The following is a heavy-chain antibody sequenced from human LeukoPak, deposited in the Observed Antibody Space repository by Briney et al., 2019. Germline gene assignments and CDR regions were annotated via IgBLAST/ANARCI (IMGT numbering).Heavy chain of an antibody. V-gene: IGHV3-21*01. J-gene: IGHJ4*02. Sequence: GGSLRLSCAASGFTFSSYSMNWVRQAPGKGLEWVSSISSSSSYIYYADSVKGRFTISRDNAKNSLYLQMNSLRAEDTAVYYCARFSVAAAGKANDYWGQGTLVTVSS. CDR2: ISSSSSYI. CDR3: ARFSVAAAGKANDY. D-gene: IGHD6-13*01. CDR1: GFTFSSYS.